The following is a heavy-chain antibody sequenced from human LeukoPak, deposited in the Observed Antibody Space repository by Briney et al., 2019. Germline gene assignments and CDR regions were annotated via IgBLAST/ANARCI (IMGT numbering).Heavy chain of an antibody. D-gene: IGHD6-13*01. Sequence: PGGSLRLSCAASGFTFSSYTVSWVRQAPGKGLGWVSAISGSGDSTYYADSVKGRFTISRDNSKNTLFLQMNSLRAEDTAVYYCARGVIAAAGFFDFWGQGALVTVSS. CDR1: GFTFSSYT. CDR2: ISGSGDST. V-gene: IGHV3-23*01. CDR3: ARGVIAAAGFFDF. J-gene: IGHJ4*02.